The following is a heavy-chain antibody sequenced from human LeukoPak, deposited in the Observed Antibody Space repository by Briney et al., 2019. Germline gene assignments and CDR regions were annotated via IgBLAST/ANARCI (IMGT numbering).Heavy chain of an antibody. CDR1: GESLSGYY. CDR2: IYYSGST. D-gene: IGHD6-13*01. Sequence: SETLSLTCAVYGESLSGYYWTWIRQPPGKGLEWIGYIYYSGSTNYNPSLKSRVTISVDTSKNQFSLKLSSVTAADTAVYYCATARLSIAATYDYWGQGTLVTVSS. V-gene: IGHV4-59*01. J-gene: IGHJ4*02. CDR3: ATARLSIAATYDY.